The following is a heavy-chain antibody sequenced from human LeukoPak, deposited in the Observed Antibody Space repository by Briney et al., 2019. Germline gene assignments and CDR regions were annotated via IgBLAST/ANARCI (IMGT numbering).Heavy chain of an antibody. D-gene: IGHD1-1*01. CDR2: ISYDGSNK. V-gene: IGHV3-30*18. CDR1: GFTFSSYG. Sequence: GGFLRLSCAASGFTFSSYGMHWVRQAPGKGLEWVAVISYDGSNKYYADSVKGRFTISRDNSKNTLFLQMNSLRAEDTAVYYCAKVEDDFGEQHWGQGTLVTVSS. J-gene: IGHJ1*01. CDR3: AKVEDDFGEQH.